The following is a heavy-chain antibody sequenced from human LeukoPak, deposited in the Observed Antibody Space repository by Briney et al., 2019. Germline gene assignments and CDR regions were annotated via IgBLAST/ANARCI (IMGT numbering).Heavy chain of an antibody. V-gene: IGHV3-48*03. CDR3: ARLELAVAGYYFDY. CDR1: GFTFSGYE. D-gene: IGHD6-19*01. Sequence: GGSLRLSCAASGFTFSGYEMNWVRQAPGKGLEWVSYISSSGSTIYYADSVKGRFTISRDNAKNSLYLQMNSLRAEDTALYYCARLELAVAGYYFDYWGQGTLVTVSS. CDR2: ISSSGSTI. J-gene: IGHJ4*02.